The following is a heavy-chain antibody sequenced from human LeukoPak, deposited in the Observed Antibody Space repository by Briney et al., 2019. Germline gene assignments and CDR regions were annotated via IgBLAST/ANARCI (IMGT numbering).Heavy chain of an antibody. J-gene: IGHJ6*01. V-gene: IGHV3-7*01. Sequence: GGSLRLSCAASGFTFSNYWMTWVRQAPGKGLEWVANIKQDGSEKYYVDSVKGRFTISRDNAKNSLYLQMNSLRAEDTAVYYCARDLVPAAMGLYYYGMNVWGQGTTVTVSS. D-gene: IGHD2-2*01. CDR2: IKQDGSEK. CDR3: ARDLVPAAMGLYYYGMNV. CDR1: GFTFSNYW.